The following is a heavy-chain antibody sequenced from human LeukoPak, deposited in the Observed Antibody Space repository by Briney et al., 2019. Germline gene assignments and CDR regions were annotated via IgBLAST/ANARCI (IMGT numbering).Heavy chain of an antibody. CDR2: IYYSGST. D-gene: IGHD3-9*01. CDR3: AREYYDILTGYLAGWFDP. J-gene: IGHJ5*02. V-gene: IGHV4-39*01. Sequence: SETLSLTCTVSGGSISSSSYYWGWIRQPPGKGLEWIGSIYYSGSTYYNPSLKSRVTISVDTSKNQFSLKLSSVTAADTAVYYRAREYYDILTGYLAGWFDPWGQGTLVTVSS. CDR1: GGSISSSSYY.